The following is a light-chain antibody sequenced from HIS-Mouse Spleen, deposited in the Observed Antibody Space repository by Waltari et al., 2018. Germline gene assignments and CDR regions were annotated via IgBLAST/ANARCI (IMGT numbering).Light chain of an antibody. Sequence: SYVLTQPPSVSVAPGQTARITCGGNNIGSKRGPWYQQKPGQATGLVVYDDSDRPAGIPERFSGSNSGNTATLTISRVEAGDEADYYCQVWDSSSDRVFGTGTKVTVL. J-gene: IGLJ1*01. CDR2: DDS. CDR3: QVWDSSSDRV. V-gene: IGLV3-21*02. CDR1: NIGSKR.